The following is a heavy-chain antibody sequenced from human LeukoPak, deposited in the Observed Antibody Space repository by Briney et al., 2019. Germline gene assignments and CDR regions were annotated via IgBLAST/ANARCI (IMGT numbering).Heavy chain of an antibody. D-gene: IGHD3-10*01. CDR2: IYYSGST. Sequence: SETLSLTCTVSGGSISSYYWSWIRQPPGKGLEWIGYIYYSGSTNYNPSLKSRVTISVDTSKNQFSLKLSSVTAADTAVYYCARGGYYGSANWFDPWGQGTLVTVSS. CDR3: ARGGYYGSANWFDP. CDR1: GGSISSYY. J-gene: IGHJ5*02. V-gene: IGHV4-59*01.